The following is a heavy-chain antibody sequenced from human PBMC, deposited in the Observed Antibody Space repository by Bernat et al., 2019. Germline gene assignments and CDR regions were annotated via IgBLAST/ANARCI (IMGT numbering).Heavy chain of an antibody. CDR1: GFTFSSYA. D-gene: IGHD4-23*01. CDR2: ISGSGGST. J-gene: IGHJ4*02. V-gene: IGHV3-23*01. Sequence: EVQLLESGGGLVQPGGSLRLSCAASGFTFSSYAMSWVRQAPGKGLEWVSAISGSGGSTYYADSVRGRFTISRDNSKNTLYLQMNSLRAEDTAVYYCAKVLTGLRWSTPLDYWGQGTLVTVSS. CDR3: AKVLTGLRWSTPLDY.